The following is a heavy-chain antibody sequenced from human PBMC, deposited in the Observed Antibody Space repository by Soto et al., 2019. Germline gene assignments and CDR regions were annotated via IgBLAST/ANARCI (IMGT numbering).Heavy chain of an antibody. CDR2: INTDGSTT. V-gene: IGHV3-74*01. Sequence: EVQLVESGGGLVQPGGSLRLSCAASGFTFSNDWMHWVRQAPGKGPVWVSRINTDGSTTNYADSVKGRFTISRDNAKNTLYLQTNSLGAEDTALYYCARDLGGYASHWGQGTLVTVSS. J-gene: IGHJ4*02. CDR1: GFTFSNDW. D-gene: IGHD3-16*01. CDR3: ARDLGGYASH.